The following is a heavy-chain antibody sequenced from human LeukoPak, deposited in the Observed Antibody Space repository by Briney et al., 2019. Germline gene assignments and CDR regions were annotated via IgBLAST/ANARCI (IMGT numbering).Heavy chain of an antibody. V-gene: IGHV4-59*01. CDR1: GGSISSYY. CDR3: ARARLDSSGRFDY. J-gene: IGHJ4*02. D-gene: IGHD3-22*01. Sequence: SETLSLTCTVSGGSISSYYWSWIRQPPGKGLEWIGYIYYGGSTDYNPSLKSRVTISKDTSKTQFSLRLSSVTAADTAVYYCARARLDSSGRFDYWGQGTLVTVSS. CDR2: IYYGGST.